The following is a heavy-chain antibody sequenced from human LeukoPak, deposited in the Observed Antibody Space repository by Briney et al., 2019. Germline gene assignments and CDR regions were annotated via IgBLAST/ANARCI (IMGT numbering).Heavy chain of an antibody. CDR1: GFTFSSYS. J-gene: IGHJ6*02. CDR2: ISSSSSYI. Sequence: GGSLRLSCAASGFTFSSYSMNWVRQAPGKGLEWVSSISSSSSYIYYADSVKGRFTISRDNAKNSLYLQMYSLRAEDTAVYYCARDILAYYGSGSYYKEPDGMDVWGQGTTVTASS. V-gene: IGHV3-21*01. CDR3: ARDILAYYGSGSYYKEPDGMDV. D-gene: IGHD3-10*01.